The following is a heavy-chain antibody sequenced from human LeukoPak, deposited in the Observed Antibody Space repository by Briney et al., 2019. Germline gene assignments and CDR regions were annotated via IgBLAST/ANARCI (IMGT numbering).Heavy chain of an antibody. D-gene: IGHD3-10*01. CDR3: ARDRRSEGGVRASFDY. CDR2: MYHSGST. CDR1: GYSISSAYY. V-gene: IGHV4-38-2*02. J-gene: IGHJ4*02. Sequence: SETLSLTCSVSGYSISSAYYWGWIRQPPGKGLEWIGTMYHSGSTNYNPSLKSRVTISVDKSTNQFSLKLNSVTAADTAVYYCARDRRSEGGVRASFDYWGQGTLVTASS.